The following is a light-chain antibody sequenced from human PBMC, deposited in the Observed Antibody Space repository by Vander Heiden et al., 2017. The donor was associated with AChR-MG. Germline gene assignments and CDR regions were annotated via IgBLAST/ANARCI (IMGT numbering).Light chain of an antibody. CDR2: KAS. V-gene: IGKV1-5*03. Sequence: DIQMTQSPSTLSASVGDRVTITCRASQSISSWLAWYQQKPGKAPKLLIYKASSLESGVPSRFSGSGCGTEFTLTISSLQPDDFATYYCQQYKSYSPWTFGQGTKVEIK. CDR1: QSISSW. J-gene: IGKJ1*01. CDR3: QQYKSYSPWT.